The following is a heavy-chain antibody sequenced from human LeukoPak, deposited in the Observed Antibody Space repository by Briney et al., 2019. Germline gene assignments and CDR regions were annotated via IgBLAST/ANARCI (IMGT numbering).Heavy chain of an antibody. J-gene: IGHJ4*02. Sequence: GGSLRLSCAASGFTFSSYWMSWVRQAPGKGLEWVSSISRSSSSIDYADSVKGRFTISRGNAMNSMFLQMNSLRVEDTAVYYCVRERFHGSGAPKFDFWGRGTLLTVSS. CDR3: VRERFHGSGAPKFDF. CDR2: ISRSSSSI. V-gene: IGHV3-21*01. D-gene: IGHD3-10*01. CDR1: GFTFSSYW.